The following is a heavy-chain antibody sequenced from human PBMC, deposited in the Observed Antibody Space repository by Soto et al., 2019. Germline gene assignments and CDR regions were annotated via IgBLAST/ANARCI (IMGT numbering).Heavy chain of an antibody. J-gene: IGHJ5*01. Sequence: EVQLVESGGGLVQPGGSLRLSCAASGFTFSSYSMNWVRQDPGKGLECVSYISSSSSTIYYAVSVKGRFTISRDYAKNSLYLQINSLRADDTAVYYCSREGGDLNWFDSWGQGTLVTFSS. CDR1: GFTFSSYS. CDR3: SREGGDLNWFDS. CDR2: ISSSSSTI. V-gene: IGHV3-48*01. D-gene: IGHD4-17*01.